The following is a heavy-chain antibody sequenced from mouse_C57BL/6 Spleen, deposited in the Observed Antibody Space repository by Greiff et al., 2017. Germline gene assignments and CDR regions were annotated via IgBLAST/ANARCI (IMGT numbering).Heavy chain of an antibody. CDR3: ARRGLYDYLAWFAY. V-gene: IGHV1-69*01. Sequence: QVQLQQPGAELVMPGASVKLSCKASGYTFTSYWMHWVKQRPGQGLEWIGEIDPSDSYTNYNQKFKGKSTLTVDKSSSTACMQLSSLTSEDSAVYYCARRGLYDYLAWFAYWGQGTLVTVSA. CDR1: GYTFTSYW. J-gene: IGHJ3*01. CDR2: IDPSDSYT. D-gene: IGHD2-4*01.